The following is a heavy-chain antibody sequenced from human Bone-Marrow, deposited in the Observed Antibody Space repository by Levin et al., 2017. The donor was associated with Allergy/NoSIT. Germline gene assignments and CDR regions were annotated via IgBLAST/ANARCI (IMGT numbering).Heavy chain of an antibody. V-gene: IGHV1-69*04. Sequence: KISCKASGGTFSSYAISWVRQAPGQGLEWMGRIIPILGIANYAQKFQGRVTITADKSTSTAYMELSSLRSEDTAVYYCAIDYVWGSYRTDYWGQGTLVTVSS. CDR3: AIDYVWGSYRTDY. CDR2: IIPILGIA. J-gene: IGHJ4*02. D-gene: IGHD3-16*02. CDR1: GGTFSSYA.